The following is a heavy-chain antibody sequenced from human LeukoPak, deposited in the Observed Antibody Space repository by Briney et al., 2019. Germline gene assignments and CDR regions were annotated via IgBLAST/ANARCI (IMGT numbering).Heavy chain of an antibody. CDR3: AQLGLYYDILTGYYLSDAFDI. CDR1: GYTFTSYG. V-gene: IGHV1-18*01. J-gene: IGHJ3*02. D-gene: IGHD3-9*01. Sequence: ASVKVSCKASGYTFTSYGISWVRQAPGQGLEWMGWISAYNGNTNYAQKLQGRVTMTTDTSTSTAYMELRSLRSDDTAVYYCAQLGLYYDILTGYYLSDAFDIWGQGTMVTVSS. CDR2: ISAYNGNT.